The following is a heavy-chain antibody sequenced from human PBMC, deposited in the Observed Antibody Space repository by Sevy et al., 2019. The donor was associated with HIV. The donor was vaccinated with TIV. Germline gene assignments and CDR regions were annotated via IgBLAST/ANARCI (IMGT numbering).Heavy chain of an antibody. Sequence: GESLKISCSASGFTVSGVHMTWVRQASGMGLVWVSVIYDGGSTYYADSVKGRFIISRDNSKNTLYLQMNSLRVEDTAVYYCARWYFKMDVWGQGATVTVSS. CDR3: ARWYFKMDV. V-gene: IGHV3-53*01. D-gene: IGHD6-13*01. CDR1: GFTVSGVH. J-gene: IGHJ6*02. CDR2: IYDGGST.